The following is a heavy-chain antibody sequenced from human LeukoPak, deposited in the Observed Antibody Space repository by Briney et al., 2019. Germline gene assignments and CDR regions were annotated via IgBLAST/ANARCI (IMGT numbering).Heavy chain of an antibody. D-gene: IGHD1-26*01. J-gene: IGHJ6*04. CDR3: ARDALIPGGTGSMDV. CDR2: IKQHGIEN. Sequence: GGSLRLSCTASGFPFSSYWMSWVRQAPGKGPEWVANIKQHGIENNYEDSVRGRFTISRDNAKNSLYLQMNSLRVEDTAVYYCARDALIPGGTGSMDVGGKGTTVPVS. V-gene: IGHV3-7*03. CDR1: GFPFSSYW.